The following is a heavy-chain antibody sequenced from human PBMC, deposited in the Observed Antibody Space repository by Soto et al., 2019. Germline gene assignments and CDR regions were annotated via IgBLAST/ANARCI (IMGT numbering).Heavy chain of an antibody. CDR3: ASDTAPSDV. Sequence: GASGKVCWKASGYSFTRYAMHWGLQSPGQRIEWMGWINAGNGNTKYSQKFQGRVTITRDTSASTAYMELSSLRSEDTAVYYYASDTAPSDVWAQRTTVTVSS. V-gene: IGHV1-3*01. CDR1: GYSFTRYA. J-gene: IGHJ6*02. CDR2: INAGNGNT. D-gene: IGHD5-18*01.